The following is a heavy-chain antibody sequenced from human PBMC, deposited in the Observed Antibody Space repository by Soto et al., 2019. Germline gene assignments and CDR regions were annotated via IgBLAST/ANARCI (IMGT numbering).Heavy chain of an antibody. Sequence: SETLSLTCTVSGDSISSPDYYWSWIRQAPGKGLELIGYVYYRGSIYYTPSFESRVSISIDTSNNQFSLRLTSVTAADSAVYFCARVTFTPNWFDSWGQGILVTSPQ. J-gene: IGHJ5*01. D-gene: IGHD3-16*01. CDR2: VYYRGSI. V-gene: IGHV4-30-4*01. CDR1: GDSISSPDYY. CDR3: ARVTFTPNWFDS.